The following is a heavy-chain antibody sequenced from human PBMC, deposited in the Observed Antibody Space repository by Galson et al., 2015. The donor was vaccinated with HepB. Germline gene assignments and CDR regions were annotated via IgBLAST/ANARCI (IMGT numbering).Heavy chain of an antibody. J-gene: IGHJ4*02. CDR2: ISSNGGST. V-gene: IGHV3-64D*06. Sequence: SLRLSCAASGFTFSSYAMHWVRQAPGKGLEYVSAISSNGGSTYYADSVKGRFTISRDNSKNTLYLQMSSLRAEDTAVYYCVKGKVDIVATILLYYFDYWGQGTLVTVSS. D-gene: IGHD5-12*01. CDR1: GFTFSSYA. CDR3: VKGKVDIVATILLYYFDY.